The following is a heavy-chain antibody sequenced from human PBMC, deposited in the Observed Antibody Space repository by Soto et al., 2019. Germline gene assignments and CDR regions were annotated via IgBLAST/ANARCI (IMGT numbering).Heavy chain of an antibody. V-gene: IGHV4-31*03. J-gene: IGHJ6*02. Sequence: QVQLQESGPGLVKPSQTVSLTCTVSGHSVISGGYHWSWVRLHPGKGLEWIGNIYYSGSTWYNPSLKSRLTISLDSSKNQFSLTVNSVTAAYTAVYYCARAPIPNWNYYGMDVWGQGTTGTVSS. D-gene: IGHD1-1*01. CDR2: IYYSGST. CDR3: ARAPIPNWNYYGMDV. CDR1: GHSVISGGYH.